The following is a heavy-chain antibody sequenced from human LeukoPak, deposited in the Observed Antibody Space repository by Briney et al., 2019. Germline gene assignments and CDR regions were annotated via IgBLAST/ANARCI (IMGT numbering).Heavy chain of an antibody. CDR2: TSSSGGRT. D-gene: IGHD6-13*01. CDR3: AKGAQDSSSWYRGDY. Sequence: GGSLRLSCAASGFTFSSYAMTWVRQAPGKGLEWVSSTSSSGGRTYYADSVKGRFTISRDNSKKTLYLQMNSLRAEDTALYYCAKGAQDSSSWYRGDYWGQGTLVTVSS. V-gene: IGHV3-23*01. CDR1: GFTFSSYA. J-gene: IGHJ4*02.